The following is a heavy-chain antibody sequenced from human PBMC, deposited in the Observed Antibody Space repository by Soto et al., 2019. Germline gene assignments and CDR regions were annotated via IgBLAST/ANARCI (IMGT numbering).Heavy chain of an antibody. CDR1: GDTISSYY. Sequence: YLASTVSGDTISSYYWSWIRQPPGKGLEWIGYIYYSGSTNYNPSLKGRVTISVDTSKNQFSLKLSSVTAADTAVYYCARHRACSGGSCYSVYFDYWGQGTLVTVSS. J-gene: IGHJ4*02. CDR2: IYYSGST. D-gene: IGHD2-15*01. V-gene: IGHV4-59*08. CDR3: ARHRACSGGSCYSVYFDY.